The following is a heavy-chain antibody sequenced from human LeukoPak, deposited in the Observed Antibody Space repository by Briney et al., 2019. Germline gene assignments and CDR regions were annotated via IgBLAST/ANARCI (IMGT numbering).Heavy chain of an antibody. D-gene: IGHD5-18*01. Sequence: SVKVSCKASGYTFTSYDINWVRQAPGQGLEWMGGIIPIFGTANYAQKFQGRVTITADKSTSTAYMELSSLRSEDTAVYYCATVYPGRPRGYTYVSTQLLDYWGQGTLVTVSS. J-gene: IGHJ4*02. CDR1: GYTFTSYD. CDR2: IIPIFGTA. CDR3: ATVYPGRPRGYTYVSTQLLDY. V-gene: IGHV1-69*06.